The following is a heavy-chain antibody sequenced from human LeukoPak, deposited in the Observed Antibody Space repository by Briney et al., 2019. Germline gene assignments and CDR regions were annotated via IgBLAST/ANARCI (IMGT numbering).Heavy chain of an antibody. CDR1: GFPFSSYS. V-gene: IGHV3-21*01. CDR2: ISSSSSYI. J-gene: IGHJ4*02. D-gene: IGHD6-19*01. CDR3: ARAQWLVQGYYFDY. Sequence: GGSLRLSCAASGFPFSSYSMNWVRQAPGKGLEWVSSISSSSSYIYYADSVKGRFTISRDNAKNSLYLQMNSLRAEDTAVYYCARAQWLVQGYYFDYWGQGTLVTVSS.